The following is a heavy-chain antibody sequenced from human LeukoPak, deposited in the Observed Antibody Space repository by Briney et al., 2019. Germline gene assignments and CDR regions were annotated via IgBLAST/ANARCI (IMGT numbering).Heavy chain of an antibody. D-gene: IGHD3-9*01. CDR3: ARGRSYYDTLTGYPTGPFDY. CDR2: IYYSGST. V-gene: IGHV4-59*01. CDR1: GGSISSYY. J-gene: IGHJ4*02. Sequence: SETLSLTCTVSGGSISSYYWSWIPQPPGKGLEWIGYIYYSGSTHHNPSLKSRVTISVDTSNNQFSLKLSSVTPADTPVYYCARGRSYYDTLTGYPTGPFDYWGQGTLVTVSS.